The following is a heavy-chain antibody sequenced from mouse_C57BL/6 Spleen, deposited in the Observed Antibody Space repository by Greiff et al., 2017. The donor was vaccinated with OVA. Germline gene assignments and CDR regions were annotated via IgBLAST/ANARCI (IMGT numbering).Heavy chain of an antibody. Sequence: QVQLQQPGAELVKPGASVKMSCKASGYTFTSYWITWVKTRPGQGLEWIGDIYPGSGSTNYNEKFKSKATLTVDTSSSTAYMQRSSLTSEDSAVYYCARDYSNYESAMDYWGQGTSVTVSS. D-gene: IGHD2-5*01. CDR3: ARDYSNYESAMDY. CDR2: IYPGSGST. J-gene: IGHJ4*01. CDR1: GYTFTSYW. V-gene: IGHV1-55*01.